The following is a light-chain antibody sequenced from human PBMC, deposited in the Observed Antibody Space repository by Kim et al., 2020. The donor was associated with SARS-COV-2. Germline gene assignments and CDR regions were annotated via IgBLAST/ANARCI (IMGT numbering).Light chain of an antibody. CDR1: QSVSSN. V-gene: IGKV3-15*01. J-gene: IGKJ4*01. CDR3: QQYIEWPLT. Sequence: SLSPGERTTFSCRASQSVSSNLAWYQQKPGQGPRLLIYGASARATGVPDRFSGSGTGTEFTLTISSLQSEDFAVYYCQQYIEWPLTFGGGTKLEI. CDR2: GAS.